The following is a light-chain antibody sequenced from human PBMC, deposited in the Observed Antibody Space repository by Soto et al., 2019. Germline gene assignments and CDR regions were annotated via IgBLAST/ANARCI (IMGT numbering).Light chain of an antibody. Sequence: DIQMTQSPSSLSASVGDRVTITCRASQSISSYLNWYQQKPGKAPKLLIYAASSLQSGVPSRFSGSGSGTDFTLTIGSLQPEDFATYYCQQSYSTPWGFGQGTKVEIK. CDR2: AAS. J-gene: IGKJ1*01. CDR3: QQSYSTPWG. CDR1: QSISSY. V-gene: IGKV1-39*01.